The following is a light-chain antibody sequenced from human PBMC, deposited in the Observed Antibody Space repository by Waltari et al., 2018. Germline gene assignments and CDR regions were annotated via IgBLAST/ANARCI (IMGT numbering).Light chain of an antibody. CDR3: QQLNSYPRT. Sequence: DIQLTQSPSFLSASVGDRVTMTCRASQGISSNLAWYRQKPGKAPKLLIYAASTLQSGVPSRFSGSGYGTEFTLTINSLQPEDFATYYCQQLNSYPRTFGGGTKVEIK. CDR2: AAS. V-gene: IGKV1-9*01. CDR1: QGISSN. J-gene: IGKJ4*01.